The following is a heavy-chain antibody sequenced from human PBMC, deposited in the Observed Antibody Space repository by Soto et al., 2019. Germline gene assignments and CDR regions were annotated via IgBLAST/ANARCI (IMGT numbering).Heavy chain of an antibody. V-gene: IGHV1-3*01. J-gene: IGHJ3*02. CDR2: INAANGNT. D-gene: IGHD3-22*01. CDR1: GYTFTSYA. CDR3: AREDSSGYFNFDI. Sequence: ASVKVSCKASGYTFTSYAMHWVRQAPGQRLEWMGWINAANGNTKYSQKFQGRVTITRDTSASTANMELSSLRSEDTAVYYCAREDSSGYFNFDIWGQGTMVTVSS.